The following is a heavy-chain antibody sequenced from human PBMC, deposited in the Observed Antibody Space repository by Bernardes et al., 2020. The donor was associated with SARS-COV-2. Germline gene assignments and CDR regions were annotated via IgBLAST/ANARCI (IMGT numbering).Heavy chain of an antibody. J-gene: IGHJ3*02. CDR2: ISGSGSTI. CDR1: GFTFSSYE. Sequence: GGSLRLSCAASGFTFSSYEMNWVRQAPGKGLEWVSYISGSGSTIYYADSVKGRFTISRDNAKNSLYLQMNSLRAEDTAVYYCARAGLITMIVVVNRRDDAFDIWGQGTMVTVSS. V-gene: IGHV3-48*03. CDR3: ARAGLITMIVVVNRRDDAFDI. D-gene: IGHD3-22*01.